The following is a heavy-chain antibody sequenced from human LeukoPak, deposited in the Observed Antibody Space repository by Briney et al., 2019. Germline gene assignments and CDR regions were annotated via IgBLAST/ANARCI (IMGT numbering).Heavy chain of an antibody. CDR3: ARDRGWFGEFDY. Sequence: PSETLSLTCTVSGGSISSYYWSWIRQPPGKGLEWIGYIYYSGSTNYNPSLKSRVTISVDTSKNQFSLKLSSVTAADTAVYYCARDRGWFGEFDYWGQGTLVTVSS. J-gene: IGHJ4*02. V-gene: IGHV4-59*01. CDR1: GGSISSYY. D-gene: IGHD3-10*01. CDR2: IYYSGST.